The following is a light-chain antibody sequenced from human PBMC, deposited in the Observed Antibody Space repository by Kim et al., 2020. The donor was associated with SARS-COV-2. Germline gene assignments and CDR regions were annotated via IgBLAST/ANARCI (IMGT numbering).Light chain of an antibody. CDR2: EDT. Sequence: QSITTSCAGSTSDVGTYYLVSWYQQSPGKAPKLIIYEDTKRPSGVSSRFSGSKSGNTASLTISGLQAEDEADYYCCSYAGSGGYVFGTGTKVTVL. CDR3: CSYAGSGGYV. J-gene: IGLJ1*01. V-gene: IGLV2-23*01. CDR1: TSDVGTYYL.